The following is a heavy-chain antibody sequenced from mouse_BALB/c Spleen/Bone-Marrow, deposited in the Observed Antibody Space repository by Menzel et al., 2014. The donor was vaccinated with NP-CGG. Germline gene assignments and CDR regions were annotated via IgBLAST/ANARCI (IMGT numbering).Heavy chain of an antibody. CDR3: ARRGYDNSYWYFGV. CDR1: GFTFSSYG. J-gene: IGHJ1*01. D-gene: IGHD2-3*01. Sequence: EVQGVESGGDLVKPGGSLKLSCAASGFTFSSYGMSWVRQTPDKRLEWVATISTGGSQTYFTDSAKGRFTISRDNAKNTLYLQMSSLKSEDSAIYYCARRGYDNSYWYFGVWGAGTTVTVSS. CDR2: ISTGGSQT. V-gene: IGHV5-6*01.